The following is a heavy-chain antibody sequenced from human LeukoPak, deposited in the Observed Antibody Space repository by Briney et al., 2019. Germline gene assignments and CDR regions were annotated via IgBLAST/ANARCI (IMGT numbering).Heavy chain of an antibody. CDR3: ARCIVGATTRLDRLYYGMDV. D-gene: IGHD1-26*01. CDR2: ISYDGSNK. J-gene: IGHJ6*02. Sequence: GGSLRLSCAASGFTFSSYAMHWVRQAPGKGLEWVAVISYDGSNKYYADSVKGRFTISRDNSKNTLYLQMNSLRAEDTAVYYCARCIVGATTRLDRLYYGMDVWGQGTTVTVSS. CDR1: GFTFSSYA. V-gene: IGHV3-30-3*01.